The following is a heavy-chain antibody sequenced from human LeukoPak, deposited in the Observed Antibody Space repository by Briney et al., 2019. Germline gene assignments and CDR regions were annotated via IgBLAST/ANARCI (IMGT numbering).Heavy chain of an antibody. CDR3: ARDGLLWFGELLNYYMDV. CDR1: GYTLTGYY. V-gene: IGHV1-2*06. D-gene: IGHD3-10*01. Sequence: GASVKVSCKASGYTLTGYYMHWVRQAPGQGLEWMGRINPNSGGTNYAQKFQGRVTMTRDTSISTAYMELSRLRSDDTAVYYCARDGLLWFGELLNYYMDVWGKGTTVTVSS. J-gene: IGHJ6*03. CDR2: INPNSGGT.